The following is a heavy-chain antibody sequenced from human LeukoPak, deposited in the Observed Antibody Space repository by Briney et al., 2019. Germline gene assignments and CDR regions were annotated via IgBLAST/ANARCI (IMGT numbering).Heavy chain of an antibody. Sequence: GGSLRLSCAASGFTFSAYNMNWVRQAPGRGLEWVSSISSSSTYIYYADSVKGRFSISRDNAKNSIYLQMNSLRVEDTAVYYCARATGVNFQHWGQGTLVTVSS. CDR3: ARATGVNFQH. CDR1: GFTFSAYN. CDR2: ISSSSTYI. D-gene: IGHD2-8*01. V-gene: IGHV3-21*01. J-gene: IGHJ1*01.